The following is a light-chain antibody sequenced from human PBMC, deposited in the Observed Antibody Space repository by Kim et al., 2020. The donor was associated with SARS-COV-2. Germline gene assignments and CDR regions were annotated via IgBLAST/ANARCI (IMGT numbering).Light chain of an antibody. V-gene: IGLV1-44*01. CDR1: SSNHERNT. CDR2: GTN. Sequence: GRRVTIFCYGSSSNHERNTVNSYQQLPGTSPKLLVSGTNEGSSRVPDRFSGYKSSTSVSLAIGGLQTEDEADYYCSVWNESVDAVVFGAGTQLNVL. J-gene: IGLJ7*01. CDR3: SVWNESVDAVV.